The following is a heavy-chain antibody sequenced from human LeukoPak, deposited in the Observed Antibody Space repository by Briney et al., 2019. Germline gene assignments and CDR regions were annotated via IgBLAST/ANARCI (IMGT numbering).Heavy chain of an antibody. J-gene: IGHJ5*02. D-gene: IGHD3-16*01. CDR1: GGSFSGYY. CDR3: ARGVNWIDP. Sequence: PSETLSLTCAVYGGSFSGYYWSWIRQPPGKGLEWIGYISYSGITNYNPSLKSRVTISIDTSKNQFSLKLSSVTAADTAVYYCARGVNWIDPWGQGTLVTVSS. V-gene: IGHV4-59*01. CDR2: ISYSGIT.